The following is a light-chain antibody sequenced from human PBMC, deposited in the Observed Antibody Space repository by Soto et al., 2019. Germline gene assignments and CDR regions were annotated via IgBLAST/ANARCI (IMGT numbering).Light chain of an antibody. V-gene: IGKV1-33*01. J-gene: IGKJ3*01. CDR2: DAS. Sequence: DIQMTQSPSSLSASVGDRVTITCQASQDISNYLTWYQQKPGKAPRLLIYDASNLETGVTSKFSGSGSGTDFTFTISSLQPEDIATYYSQQYLKRPTSTFVPGTKVDIK. CDR1: QDISNY. CDR3: QQYLKRPTST.